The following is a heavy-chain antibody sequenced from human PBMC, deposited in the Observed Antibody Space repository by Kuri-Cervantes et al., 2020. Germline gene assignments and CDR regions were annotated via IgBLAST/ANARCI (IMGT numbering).Heavy chain of an antibody. CDR2: ISYDGSNK. CDR1: GFTFSSYA. J-gene: IGHJ5*02. Sequence: GESLKISCAASGFTFSSYAMHWVRQAPGKGLEWVAVISYDGSNKYYADSVKGRFTISRDNSKNTLYLQMNSLRAVDTAVYYCARVVAATDNWFDPWGQGTLVTVSS. D-gene: IGHD2-15*01. CDR3: ARVVAATDNWFDP. V-gene: IGHV3-30-3*01.